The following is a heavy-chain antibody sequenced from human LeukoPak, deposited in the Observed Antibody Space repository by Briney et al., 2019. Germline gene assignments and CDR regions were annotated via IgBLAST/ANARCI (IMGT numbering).Heavy chain of an antibody. CDR1: GGTFSSYA. CDR3: AITIFGVVIITIDAFDI. Sequence: GASVKVSCKASGGTFSSYAISWVRQAPGQGLEWMGGIIPIFGTANYAQKFQGRVTITADESTSTAYMELSRLRSEDTAVYYCAITIFGVVIITIDAFDIWGEGTMVTVSS. D-gene: IGHD3-3*01. CDR2: IIPIFGTA. V-gene: IGHV1-69*01. J-gene: IGHJ3*02.